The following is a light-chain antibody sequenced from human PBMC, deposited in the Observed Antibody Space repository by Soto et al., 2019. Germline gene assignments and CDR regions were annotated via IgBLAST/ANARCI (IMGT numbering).Light chain of an antibody. J-gene: IGKJ5*01. CDR3: QQYDKWPIT. CDR2: GAS. Sequence: EIVMTQSPATLSVSPGERTTLSCRASQTVSDNLAWYQQKPGQPPRLLIYGASTRATGIPARFSGSGSGAEFTLTISSLQSEDLAVYYCQQYDKWPITFGQGTRLEIK. CDR1: QTVSDN. V-gene: IGKV3-15*01.